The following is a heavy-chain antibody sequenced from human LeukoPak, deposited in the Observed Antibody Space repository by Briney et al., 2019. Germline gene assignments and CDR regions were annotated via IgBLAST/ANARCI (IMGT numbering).Heavy chain of an antibody. CDR1: GGSISSSNYY. CDR2: IYYGGTT. Sequence: SETLSLTCTVSGGSISSSNYYWGWIRQPPGKGLEWIASIYYGGTTYYNPSLKSRVTISVDTSNNQFSLNLRSVTAADTAIYFCARDAPRGITMLRGALNWFDSWGQGTLVSVSS. D-gene: IGHD3-10*01. J-gene: IGHJ5*01. CDR3: ARDAPRGITMLRGALNWFDS. V-gene: IGHV4-39*07.